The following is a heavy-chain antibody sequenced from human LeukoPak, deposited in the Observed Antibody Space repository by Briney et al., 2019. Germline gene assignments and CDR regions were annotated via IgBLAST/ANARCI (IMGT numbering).Heavy chain of an antibody. CDR1: GFTFSSYW. Sequence: GGSLRLSCTASGFTFSSYWMSWVRQAPGKGLEWVTNIKQDGSAKYYVDSVKDRFTISRDNAKNSLYLQMNSLRAEDTAVYYCAQECVDSSGCYYVPNWFEPWGQGTLVTVSS. D-gene: IGHD3-22*01. V-gene: IGHV3-7*01. CDR2: IKQDGSAK. CDR3: AQECVDSSGCYYVPNWFEP. J-gene: IGHJ5*02.